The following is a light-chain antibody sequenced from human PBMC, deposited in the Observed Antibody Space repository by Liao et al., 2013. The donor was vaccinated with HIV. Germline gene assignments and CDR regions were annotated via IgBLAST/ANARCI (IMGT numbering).Light chain of an antibody. CDR3: QVWDSSSDPHVV. Sequence: SYDLTQPPSVSVSPGQTARITCSGDNLGDKFGAWYQQKPGQSPVLVIYQVRERPSGIPERFSGSNSGNTATLTISRVEAGDEADYYCQVWDSSSDPHVVFGGGTKLTVL. J-gene: IGLJ2*01. CDR1: NLGDKF. CDR2: QVR. V-gene: IGLV3-1*01.